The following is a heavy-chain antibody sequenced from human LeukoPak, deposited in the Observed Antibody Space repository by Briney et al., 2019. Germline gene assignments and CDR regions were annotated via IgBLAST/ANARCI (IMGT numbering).Heavy chain of an antibody. CDR2: MYTSGST. CDR1: GGSISSGSYY. V-gene: IGHV4-61*02. CDR3: ARHSSYYGNFDY. D-gene: IGHD3-10*01. J-gene: IGHJ4*02. Sequence: PSQTLSLTCTVSGGSISSGSYYWSWIRQPAGKGLEWIGRMYTSGSTNYNPSLKSRVSISVDTSKNQFSLKLSSVTAADTAVYYCARHSSYYGNFDYWGQGTLVTVSS.